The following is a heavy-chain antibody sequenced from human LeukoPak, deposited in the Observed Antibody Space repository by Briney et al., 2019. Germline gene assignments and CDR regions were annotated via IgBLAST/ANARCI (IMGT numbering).Heavy chain of an antibody. D-gene: IGHD6-19*01. J-gene: IGHJ4*02. CDR2: ISGSGGST. CDR1: GFTFSSYA. Sequence: PGGSLRLSCAASGFTFSSYAMSWVRQAPGKGLEWVSAISGSGGSTYYADSVKGRFTISRDNSKNTLYLQMNSLRAEDTAVYYCTKGKWLVSGPFDYWGQGTLVTVSS. CDR3: TKGKWLVSGPFDY. V-gene: IGHV3-23*01.